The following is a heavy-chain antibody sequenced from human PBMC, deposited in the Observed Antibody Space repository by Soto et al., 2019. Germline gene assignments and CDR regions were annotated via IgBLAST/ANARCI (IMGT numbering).Heavy chain of an antibody. V-gene: IGHV3-48*02. Sequence: PGGSLRLSCAASGFTFNSYGMNWVRQAPGKGLEWVSYISSGGSTIFYANSVKGRFTISRDNAKNSLYLQVNSLRDEDTALYYCARASREGYYYYYGMDVWGQGTTGTVSS. J-gene: IGHJ6*02. D-gene: IGHD1-26*01. CDR2: ISSGGSTI. CDR1: GFTFNSYG. CDR3: ARASREGYYYYYGMDV.